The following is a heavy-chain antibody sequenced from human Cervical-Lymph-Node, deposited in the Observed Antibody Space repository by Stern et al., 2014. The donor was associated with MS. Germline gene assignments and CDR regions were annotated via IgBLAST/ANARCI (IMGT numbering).Heavy chain of an antibody. V-gene: IGHV3-9*01. CDR1: GFSFDDYA. D-gene: IGHD4-17*01. CDR2: IGWNSGSI. CDR3: AKWTHGDYPYYYGMDV. Sequence: EVQLVESGGGLVKPGRSLRLSCAVSGFSFDDYAMHWVRQGPGKGLEWVSGIGWNSGSIGYVDCVKGGFTISRDTAKNSLYLQMNSLRAESTSLYFCAKWTHGDYPYYYGMDVWGQGTTVTVSS. J-gene: IGHJ6*02.